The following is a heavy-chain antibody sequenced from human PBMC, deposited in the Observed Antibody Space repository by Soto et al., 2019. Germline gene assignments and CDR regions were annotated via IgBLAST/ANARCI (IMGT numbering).Heavy chain of an antibody. D-gene: IGHD2-15*01. CDR2: IIPILGIA. Sequence: ASVKVSCKASGGTFSSYTISWVRQAPGQGLEWMGRIIPILGIANYAQKFQGRVTITADKSTSTAYMELSSLRSEDTAVYYCARVGFYCCGGSGFPTRDYGGAFDIWGQGTMVTVSS. CDR3: ARVGFYCCGGSGFPTRDYGGAFDI. V-gene: IGHV1-69*02. J-gene: IGHJ3*02. CDR1: GGTFSSYT.